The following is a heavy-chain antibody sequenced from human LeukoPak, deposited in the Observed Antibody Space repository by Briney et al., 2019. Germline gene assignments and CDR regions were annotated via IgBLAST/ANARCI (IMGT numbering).Heavy chain of an antibody. V-gene: IGHV3-21*01. CDR2: ISSSSSYI. Sequence: GGSLRLSCAASGFTFSSYSMNWVRQAPGKGLEWVSSISSSSSYIYYADSVKGRFTISRDNAKNSLYLQMNSLRAEDTAVYYCASARIVGAPDAFDIWGQGTMVTVSS. CDR3: ASARIVGAPDAFDI. CDR1: GFTFSSYS. D-gene: IGHD1-26*01. J-gene: IGHJ3*02.